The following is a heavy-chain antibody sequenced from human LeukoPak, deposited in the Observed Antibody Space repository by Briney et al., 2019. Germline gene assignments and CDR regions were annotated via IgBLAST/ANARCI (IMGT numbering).Heavy chain of an antibody. Sequence: PGGSLRLSCAASGFTFSSYWMSWVRQAPGKGLEWVSAISGSGGSTYYADSVKGRFTISRDNSKNTLYLQMNSLRAEDTAVYYCAKEFYDTYDSTSFDYWGQGTLVTVSS. V-gene: IGHV3-23*01. D-gene: IGHD3-22*01. CDR1: GFTFSSYW. CDR3: AKEFYDTYDSTSFDY. CDR2: ISGSGGST. J-gene: IGHJ4*02.